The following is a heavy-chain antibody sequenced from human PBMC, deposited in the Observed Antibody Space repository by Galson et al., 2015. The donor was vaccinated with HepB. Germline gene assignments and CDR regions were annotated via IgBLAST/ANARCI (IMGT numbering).Heavy chain of an antibody. D-gene: IGHD5-24*01. CDR1: GFTFSSYW. J-gene: IGHJ3*02. Sequence: FLRLSCAASGFTFSSYWMHWVRQAPGKGLVWVSRINSDGSSTSYADSVKGRFTISRDNAKNTLYLQMNSLRAEDTAVYYCARTQRWLHGGYDAFDIWGQGTMVTVSS. V-gene: IGHV3-74*01. CDR2: INSDGSST. CDR3: ARTQRWLHGGYDAFDI.